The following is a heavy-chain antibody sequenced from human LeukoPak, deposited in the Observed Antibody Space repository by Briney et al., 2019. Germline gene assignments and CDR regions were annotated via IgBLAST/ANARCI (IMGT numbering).Heavy chain of an antibody. CDR1: GYTFTSYD. CDR3: ARARSSSEKDFDY. Sequence: ASVKVSCKASGYTFTSYDFNWVRQAPGQGLEWMGRINPNSGGTNYAQKFQGRVTMTRDTSISTAYMELSRLRSDDTAVYYCARARSSSEKDFDYWGQGTLVTVSS. J-gene: IGHJ4*02. CDR2: INPNSGGT. D-gene: IGHD6-13*01. V-gene: IGHV1-2*06.